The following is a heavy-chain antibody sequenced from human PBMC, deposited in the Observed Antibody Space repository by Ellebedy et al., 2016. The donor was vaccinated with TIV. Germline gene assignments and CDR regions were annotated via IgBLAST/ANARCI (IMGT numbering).Heavy chain of an antibody. CDR2: IDWDGDT. J-gene: IGHJ3*01. CDR3: ARNSGDAFEL. CDR1: GLSVNSDGMR. Sequence: SGPTLVKPTQTLTLTCTLSGLSVNSDGMRVSWIRQPPGKALEWLVRIDWDGDTFYRTSLKTRLTISKDTSKNQVVLTMTVMDPVDTATYYCARNSGDAFELWGHGTMVTVSS. D-gene: IGHD3-10*01. V-gene: IGHV2-70*04.